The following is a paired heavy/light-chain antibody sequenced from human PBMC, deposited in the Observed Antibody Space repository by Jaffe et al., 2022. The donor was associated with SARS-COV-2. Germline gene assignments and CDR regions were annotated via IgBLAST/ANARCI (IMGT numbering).Heavy chain of an antibody. CDR3: ATSGGGN. Sequence: EVQLVESGGGLVQPGGSLRLSCAASGFTFGNSWMSWVRHPPGKGLEWVANIKPDASGKYYVDSVRGRFTISRDNAKNSLYLQMNSLRAEDTAVYYCATSGGGNWGKGTTVIVSS. CDR2: IKPDASGK. CDR1: GFTFGNSW. J-gene: IGHJ6*04. V-gene: IGHV3-7*01. D-gene: IGHD3-16*01.
Light chain of an antibody. CDR2: QVS. Sequence: DIVMTQSPLSLPVTLGQPASISCRSSQSLVYSDGNTYLNWFQQRPGQSPRRLINQVSNRDSGVPDRFSGSGSGTDFTLKISRVEAEDVGVYYCMQNLQWPSTCGQGTKLEIK. CDR1: QSLVYSDGNTY. J-gene: IGKJ2*01. CDR3: MQNLQWPST. V-gene: IGKV2-30*01.